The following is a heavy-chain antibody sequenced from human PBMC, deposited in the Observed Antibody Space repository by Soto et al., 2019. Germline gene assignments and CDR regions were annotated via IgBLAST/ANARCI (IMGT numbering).Heavy chain of an antibody. V-gene: IGHV3-23*01. CDR2: ISSSDGST. Sequence: EVQLLESGGGLVQPGGSLRLSCAASGFTFSSYAMNWVRQAPGKGLEWVSGISSSDGSTYYADSVKGRFTISRDNSKKTLYLQVDSLGAEGTAVYYCAPGRQKVVDYWGQGTLDTVSA. CDR3: APGRQKVVDY. J-gene: IGHJ4*02. CDR1: GFTFSSYA.